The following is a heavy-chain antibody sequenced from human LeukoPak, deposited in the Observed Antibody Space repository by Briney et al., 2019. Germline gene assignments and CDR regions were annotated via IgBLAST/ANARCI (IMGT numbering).Heavy chain of an antibody. V-gene: IGHV3-23*01. J-gene: IGHJ4*02. CDR3: AKSVGSGSYYNNDC. Sequence: GGSLRLSCAASGFTFSSYAMTWVRQAPGQGLEWVSGITSGGGTYYADSVKGRFTISRDNSKNTLYVQMNSLRAEDTAVYYCAKSVGSGSYYNNDCWGQGTLVTVSS. CDR1: GFTFSSYA. CDR2: ITSGGGT. D-gene: IGHD3-10*01.